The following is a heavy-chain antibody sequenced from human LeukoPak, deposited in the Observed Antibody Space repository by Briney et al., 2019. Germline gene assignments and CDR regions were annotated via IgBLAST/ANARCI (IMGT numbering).Heavy chain of an antibody. CDR1: GFPFNAYW. D-gene: IGHD3-10*01. Sequence: GGSLRLSCAASGFPFNAYWMTWVRQAPGKGLEWVANIRQDGDTKYYVDSVKGRFTISRDNAKKSLYLQMNGLRVEDTAFYYCTKDLTPGGADVWGQGTTVTVSS. V-gene: IGHV3-7*03. CDR2: IRQDGDTK. J-gene: IGHJ6*02. CDR3: TKDLTPGGADV.